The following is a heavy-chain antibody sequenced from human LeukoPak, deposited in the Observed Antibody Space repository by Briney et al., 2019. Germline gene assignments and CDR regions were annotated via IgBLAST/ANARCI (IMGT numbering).Heavy chain of an antibody. V-gene: IGHV3-23*01. J-gene: IGHJ3*02. Sequence: GGSLRLSCAASGFTFSSYAMSWVRQAPGKGLEWVSAISGSGGSTYYADSVKGRFTISRDNSKNTLYLQMNSLRAEDTAVYYCARARSVVIPSGDAFDIWGQGTMVTVSS. D-gene: IGHD2-21*01. CDR2: ISGSGGST. CDR1: GFTFSSYA. CDR3: ARARSVVIPSGDAFDI.